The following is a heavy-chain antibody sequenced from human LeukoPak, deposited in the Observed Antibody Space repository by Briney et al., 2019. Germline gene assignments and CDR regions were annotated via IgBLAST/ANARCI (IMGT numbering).Heavy chain of an antibody. CDR1: GFTFSSYG. Sequence: GGSLRLSCAASGFTFSSYGTHWVRQAPGKGLEWVAFIRYDGSNKYYADSVKGRFTISRDNSKNTLYLQMNSLRAEDTAVYYCAKGVSGYYYNDAFDIWGQGAMVTVSS. D-gene: IGHD3-22*01. CDR3: AKGVSGYYYNDAFDI. J-gene: IGHJ3*02. CDR2: IRYDGSNK. V-gene: IGHV3-30*02.